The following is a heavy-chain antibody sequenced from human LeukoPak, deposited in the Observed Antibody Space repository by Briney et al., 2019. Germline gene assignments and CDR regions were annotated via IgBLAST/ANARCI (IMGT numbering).Heavy chain of an antibody. CDR3: ARTDGYNRLDY. V-gene: IGHV3-23*01. CDR2: ISGRGENT. CDR1: GFTFSSYE. D-gene: IGHD5-24*01. J-gene: IGHJ4*02. Sequence: AGGSLRLSCAASGFTFSSYEMNWVRQAPGKGLEWVSAISGRGENTYYGDSVKGRFTISRDNSKNTLYLQMNSLRAEDTAVYYCARTDGYNRLDYWGQGTLVTVSS.